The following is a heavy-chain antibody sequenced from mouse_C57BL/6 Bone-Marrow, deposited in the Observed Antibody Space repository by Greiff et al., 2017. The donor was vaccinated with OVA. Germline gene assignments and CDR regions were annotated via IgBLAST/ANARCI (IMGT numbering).Heavy chain of an antibody. CDR2: INPYNGGT. V-gene: IGHV1-19*01. CDR1: GYTFTDYY. Sequence: VQLQQSGPVLVKPGASVKMSCKASGYTFTDYYMNWVKQSHGKSLEWIGVINPYNGGTSYNQKFKGKATLTVDKSSSTAYMELNSLTSEDSAVYYCARRTYAVAYWGQGTLVTVSA. J-gene: IGHJ3*01. D-gene: IGHD5-1*01. CDR3: ARRTYAVAY.